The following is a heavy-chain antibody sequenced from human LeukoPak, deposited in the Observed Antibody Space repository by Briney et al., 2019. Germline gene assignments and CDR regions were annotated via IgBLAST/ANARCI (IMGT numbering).Heavy chain of an antibody. J-gene: IGHJ6*04. CDR2: IIPIFGIA. CDR3: ARRAAAATYYYYYYGMDV. D-gene: IGHD6-13*01. Sequence: SVKVSCKASGGTFSSYAISWVRQAPGQGLEWMGRIIPIFGIANYAQKFQGRVTMTTDTSTSTAYMELRSLRSDDTAVYYCARRAAAATYYYYYYGMDVWGKGTTVTVSS. CDR1: GGTFSSYA. V-gene: IGHV1-69*04.